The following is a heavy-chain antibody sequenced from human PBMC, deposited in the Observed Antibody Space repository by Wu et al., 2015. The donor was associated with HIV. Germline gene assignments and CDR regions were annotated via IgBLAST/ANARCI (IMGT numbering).Heavy chain of an antibody. CDR1: GGSFSNYA. V-gene: IGHV1-69*13. J-gene: IGHJ4*03. Sequence: QVQLVQSGAEVKKPGSSVKVSCRSSGGSFSNYAINWVRQAPGQGLEWMGRIIPVFGTANYAQIFQVGVTFTADESTNTAYMELSSLRLEDTALYYCARGPIDYLKPLLTYWGRGNAVVTVSS. CDR2: IIPVFGTA. D-gene: IGHD3-9*01. CDR3: ARGPIDYLKPLLTY.